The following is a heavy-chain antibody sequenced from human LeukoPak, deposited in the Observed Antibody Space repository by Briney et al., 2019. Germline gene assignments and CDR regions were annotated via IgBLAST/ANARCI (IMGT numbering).Heavy chain of an antibody. CDR2: ISGSGGST. Sequence: PGTSLRLSCAASGFTFSSYAMSWVRQAPGKGLEWVSAISGSGGSTYYADSVKGRFTISRDNSKNTLYLQKNSLRAEDTAVYYCAKGLGYSYGYGRPSHAFDIWGQGTMVTVSS. D-gene: IGHD5-18*01. CDR3: AKGLGYSYGYGRPSHAFDI. J-gene: IGHJ3*02. V-gene: IGHV3-23*01. CDR1: GFTFSSYA.